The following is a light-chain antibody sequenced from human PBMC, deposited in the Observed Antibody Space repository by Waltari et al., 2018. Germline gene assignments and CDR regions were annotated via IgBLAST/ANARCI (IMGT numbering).Light chain of an antibody. CDR2: DAS. J-gene: IGKJ2*01. Sequence: AIQLTQSPSSLSASVGDRVTITCRASQGISSALAWYQQKPGKAPKLLIYDASSLERGVPSRFSGSGSGTDFTLTISSLQPEDFATYYCQQFNSYLPYTFGQGTKLEIK. V-gene: IGKV1-13*02. CDR1: QGISSA. CDR3: QQFNSYLPYT.